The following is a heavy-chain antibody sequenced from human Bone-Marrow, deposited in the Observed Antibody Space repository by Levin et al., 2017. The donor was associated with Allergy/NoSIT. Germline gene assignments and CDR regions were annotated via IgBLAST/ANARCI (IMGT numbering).Heavy chain of an antibody. J-gene: IGHJ6*03. D-gene: IGHD2-2*01. V-gene: IGHV5-51*01. Sequence: GESLKISCKGSGYSFTSYWIGWVRQMPGKGLEWMGIIYPGDSDTRYSPSFQGQVTISADKSISTAYLQWSSLKASDTAMYYCARHGDIVVVPAAMPKPIYYYMDVWGKGTTVTVSS. CDR2: IYPGDSDT. CDR3: ARHGDIVVVPAAMPKPIYYYMDV. CDR1: GYSFTSYW.